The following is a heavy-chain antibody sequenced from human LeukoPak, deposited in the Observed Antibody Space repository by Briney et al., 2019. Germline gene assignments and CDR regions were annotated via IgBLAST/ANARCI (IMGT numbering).Heavy chain of an antibody. Sequence: GGSLRLSCAASGFTFSSYGMHWVRQAPGKGLEWVAFIRYDGSNKYYADSMNGRLTISRDNAKNSLYLHINSLRSEDTAVYYCARLGPGMNFFYFDYWGQGTLVTVSS. CDR1: GFTFSSYG. V-gene: IGHV3-30*02. D-gene: IGHD3-10*01. CDR3: ARLGPGMNFFYFDY. CDR2: IRYDGSNK. J-gene: IGHJ4*02.